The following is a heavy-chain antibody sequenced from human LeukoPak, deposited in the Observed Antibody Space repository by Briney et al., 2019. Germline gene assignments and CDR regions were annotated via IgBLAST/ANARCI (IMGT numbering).Heavy chain of an antibody. V-gene: IGHV4-59*12. CDR3: AREAYYYDSSGYYYMYYMDV. CDR1: GGYISTYY. J-gene: IGHJ6*03. Sequence: SETLSLTCTVSGGYISTYYWSWIRQPPGKGLEWIGHIYHSGSTNYNPSLKSRVTISVDTSKNQFSLKLSSVTAADTAVYYCAREAYYYDSSGYYYMYYMDVWGKGTTVTVSS. D-gene: IGHD3-22*01. CDR2: IYHSGST.